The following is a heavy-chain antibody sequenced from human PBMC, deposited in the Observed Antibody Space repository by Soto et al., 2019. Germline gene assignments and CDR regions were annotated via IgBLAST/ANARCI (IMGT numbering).Heavy chain of an antibody. CDR1: GGTFSSYT. J-gene: IGHJ6*02. CDR3: ARDRTTGTTTDV. Sequence: QVQLVQSGAEVKKPGSSVKVSCKASGGTFSSYTISWVRQAPGQGLEWMGRIIPILGIANYAQKFQGRVXIXAXXSTSTAYMELSSLRSEDTAVYYCARDRTTGTTTDVWGQGTTVTVSS. D-gene: IGHD1-1*01. V-gene: IGHV1-69*08. CDR2: IIPILGIA.